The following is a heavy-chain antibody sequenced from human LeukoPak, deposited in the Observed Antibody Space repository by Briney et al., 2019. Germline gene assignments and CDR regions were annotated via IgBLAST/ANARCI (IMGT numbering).Heavy chain of an antibody. V-gene: IGHV4-59*01. Sequence: SETLSLTCTVSGGSISSYYWSWIRQPPGKGLEWIGYIYYSASTNYNPSLKSPVTISVDTSKNQFSLKLSSVTAADTAVYYCARGGPKSYDFWSGGLDWFDPWGQGTLVTVSS. CDR2: IYYSAST. CDR3: ARGGPKSYDFWSGGLDWFDP. J-gene: IGHJ5*02. CDR1: GGSISSYY. D-gene: IGHD3-3*01.